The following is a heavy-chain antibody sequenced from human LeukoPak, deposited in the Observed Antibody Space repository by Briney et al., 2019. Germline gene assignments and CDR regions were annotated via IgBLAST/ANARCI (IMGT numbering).Heavy chain of an antibody. CDR3: ARESYYDSSGYSHDAFDI. V-gene: IGHV4-34*01. Sequence: ASETLSLTCAVYGGSFSGYYWSWVRQPPGKGLEWNGEITHSGSTNYNPSLKSRVTISVDTSKNQFSLKLSSVTAADTAVYYCARESYYDSSGYSHDAFDIWGQGTMVTVSS. CDR2: ITHSGST. CDR1: GGSFSGYY. D-gene: IGHD3-22*01. J-gene: IGHJ3*02.